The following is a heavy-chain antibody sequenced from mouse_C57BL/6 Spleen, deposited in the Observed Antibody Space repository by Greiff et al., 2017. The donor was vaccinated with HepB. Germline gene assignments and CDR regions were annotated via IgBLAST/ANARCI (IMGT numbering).Heavy chain of an antibody. V-gene: IGHV5-17*01. CDR2: ISSGSSTI. Sequence: EVKVVESGGGLVKPGGSLKLSCAASGFTFSDYGMHWVRQAPEKGLEWVAYISSGSSTIYYADTVKGRFTISRDNAKNTLFLQMTSLRSEDTAMYYCASAYYSNPFAYWGQGTLVTVSA. J-gene: IGHJ3*01. CDR1: GFTFSDYG. CDR3: ASAYYSNPFAY. D-gene: IGHD2-5*01.